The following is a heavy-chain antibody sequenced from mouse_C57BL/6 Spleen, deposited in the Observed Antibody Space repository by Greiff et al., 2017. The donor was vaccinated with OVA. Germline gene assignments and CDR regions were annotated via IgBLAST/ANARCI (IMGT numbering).Heavy chain of an antibody. V-gene: IGHV1-55*01. CDR3: ARGGYGSTAFDY. D-gene: IGHD1-1*01. CDR2: IYPGSGST. CDR1: GYTFTSYW. Sequence: VQLQQPGAELVKPGASVKMSCKASGYTFTSYWITWVKQRPGQGLEWIGDIYPGSGSTNYNEKFKSKATLTVDTSSSTAYMQLSSLTSEDSAVYYCARGGYGSTAFDYWGQGTTLTVSS. J-gene: IGHJ2*01.